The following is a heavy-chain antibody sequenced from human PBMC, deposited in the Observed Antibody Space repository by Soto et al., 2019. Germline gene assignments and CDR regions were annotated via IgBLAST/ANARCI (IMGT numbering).Heavy chain of an antibody. Sequence: GGSLRLSCAASGFTFSSYGMHWVRQAPGKGLEWVAVIWYDGSNKYYADSVKGRFTISRDNSKNTLYLQMNSLRAEDTAGYYCARDNSGGAFDPWGQGTLVTVSS. D-gene: IGHD1-26*01. J-gene: IGHJ5*02. CDR1: GFTFSSYG. V-gene: IGHV3-33*01. CDR3: ARDNSGGAFDP. CDR2: IWYDGSNK.